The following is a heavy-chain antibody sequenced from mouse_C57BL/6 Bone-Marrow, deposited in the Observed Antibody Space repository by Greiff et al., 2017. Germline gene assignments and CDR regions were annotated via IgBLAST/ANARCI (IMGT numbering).Heavy chain of an antibody. CDR3: AVLGSRGFAY. J-gene: IGHJ3*01. D-gene: IGHD1-1*01. V-gene: IGHV1-81*01. CDR1: GYTFTSYG. CDR2: IYPRSGNT. Sequence: VQLQQSGAELARPVASVKLSCKASGYTFTSYGISWVKQRTGQGLEWIGEIYPRSGNTYYNEKFKGKATLTADKSSSTAYMELRSLTSEDSAVYFCAVLGSRGFAYWGQGTLVTVSA.